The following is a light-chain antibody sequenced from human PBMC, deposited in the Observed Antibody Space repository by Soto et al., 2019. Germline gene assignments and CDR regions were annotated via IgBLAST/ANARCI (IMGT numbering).Light chain of an antibody. V-gene: IGKV3-20*01. CDR2: GAS. Sequence: DIMLTQPPCTLSLSPGERAALSCRASQSVSSSYLAWYQQKPGQAPRLLIYGASNRATGIPDRFSGSGSGTDFTLTISRLEPEDFAVYYCQQYDNSPLTFGGRTKVDIK. J-gene: IGKJ4*01. CDR3: QQYDNSPLT. CDR1: QSVSSSY.